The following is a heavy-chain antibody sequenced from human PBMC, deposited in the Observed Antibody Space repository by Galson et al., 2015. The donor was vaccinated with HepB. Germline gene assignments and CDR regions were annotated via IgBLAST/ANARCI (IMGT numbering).Heavy chain of an antibody. J-gene: IGHJ2*01. V-gene: IGHV1-69*13. CDR1: GDTFSSYA. D-gene: IGHD6-19*01. Sequence: SVKVSCKASGDTFSSYAISWVRQAPGQGLEWMGWIIPIFGTANYAQKFQGRVTITGDESTSTAYMELSSLRSEDTAVYYCARCSARQSLVSPPPPRGTHYWSCDLGARGTPVTVSS. CDR3: ARCSARQSLVSPPPPRGTHYWSCDL. CDR2: IIPIFGTA.